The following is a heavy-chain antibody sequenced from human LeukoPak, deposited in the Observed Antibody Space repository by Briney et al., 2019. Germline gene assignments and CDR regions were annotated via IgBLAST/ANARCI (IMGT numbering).Heavy chain of an antibody. Sequence: GGSLRPSCAASGFTFSSYAMSWVRQAPGKGLEWVSAIGGSGGSTFYADSVKGRFTISRDNSKNTLYLQMNSLRAEDTAVYYCAKVTVTKTYYFDYWGQGTLVTVSS. V-gene: IGHV3-23*01. CDR1: GFTFSSYA. J-gene: IGHJ4*02. CDR3: AKVTVTKTYYFDY. CDR2: IGGSGGST. D-gene: IGHD4-17*01.